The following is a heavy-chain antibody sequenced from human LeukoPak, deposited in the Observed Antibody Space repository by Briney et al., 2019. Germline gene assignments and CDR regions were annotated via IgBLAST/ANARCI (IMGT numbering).Heavy chain of an antibody. CDR3: ARDSGAGSGAIDY. CDR1: GFTFSSYW. D-gene: IGHD6-19*01. Sequence: GGSLRLSCAASGFTFSSYWMSWVRQAPGKGLEWVANIKQDGSEKYYVDSVKGRFTISRDNAKNSLYLQMNSLRAEDTAVYYCARDSGAGSGAIDYWGQGTLVIVSS. J-gene: IGHJ4*02. V-gene: IGHV3-7*01. CDR2: IKQDGSEK.